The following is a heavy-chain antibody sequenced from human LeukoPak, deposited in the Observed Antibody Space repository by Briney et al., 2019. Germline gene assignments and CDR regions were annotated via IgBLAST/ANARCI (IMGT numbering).Heavy chain of an antibody. CDR3: AKDRYVEARAGSPTDY. V-gene: IGHV3-74*03. CDR2: INGDGSDT. Sequence: GGSLRLSCAASEFNVSNYWMHWIRQAPGTGPMWVSRINGDGSDTKYADSVKGRLTISRDNAKNTLYLHMNSLRAEDTAIYYCAKDRYVEARAGSPTDYWGQGTLVTVSS. CDR1: EFNVSNYW. D-gene: IGHD3-9*01. J-gene: IGHJ4*02.